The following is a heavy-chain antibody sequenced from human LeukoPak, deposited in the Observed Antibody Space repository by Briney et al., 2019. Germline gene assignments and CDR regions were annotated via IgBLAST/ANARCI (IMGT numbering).Heavy chain of an antibody. CDR1: GGSISSSSYY. D-gene: IGHD3-10*01. J-gene: IGHJ4*02. V-gene: IGHV4-39*07. CDR3: ARDLTNYGSGSYDY. CDR2: IYYSGST. Sequence: PSETLSLTCTVSGGSISSSSYYWGWIRQPPGKGLEWIGSIYYSGSTYYNPSLKSRVTISMDTSKNQFSLKLSSVTAADTAVYYCARDLTNYGSGSYDYWGQGTLVTVSS.